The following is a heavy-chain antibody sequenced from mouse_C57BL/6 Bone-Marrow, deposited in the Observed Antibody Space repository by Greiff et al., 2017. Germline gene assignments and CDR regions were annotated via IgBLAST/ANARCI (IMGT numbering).Heavy chain of an antibody. J-gene: IGHJ2*01. D-gene: IGHD6-5*01. V-gene: IGHV5-4*01. Sequence: EVKLVESGGGLVKPGGSLKLSCAASGFTFSSYAMSWVRQTPEKRLEWVATISAGGSYTYYTDNVKGRFTISRDNAKNNLYLQMSHLKSEDTAMYYCARDPIQCYFYYWGQGTTLTVSS. CDR3: ARDPIQCYFYY. CDR1: GFTFSSYA. CDR2: ISAGGSYT.